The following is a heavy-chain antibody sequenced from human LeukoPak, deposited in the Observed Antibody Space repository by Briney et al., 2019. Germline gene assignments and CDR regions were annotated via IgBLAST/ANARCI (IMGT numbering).Heavy chain of an antibody. D-gene: IGHD3-10*01. J-gene: IGHJ6*02. V-gene: IGHV3-66*01. CDR2: IYSGGST. CDR3: ARAGSGSYYPNVYYYYGMDV. Sequence: GGSLRLSCAASGFTVSSNYMSWVRQAPGKGLEWVSVIYSGGSTYYADSVEGRFTISRDNSKNTLYVQMNSLRAEDTAVYYCARAGSGSYYPNVYYYYGMDVWGQGTTVTVSS. CDR1: GFTVSSNY.